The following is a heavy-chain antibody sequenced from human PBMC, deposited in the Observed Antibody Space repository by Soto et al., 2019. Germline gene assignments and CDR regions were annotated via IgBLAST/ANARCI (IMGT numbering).Heavy chain of an antibody. CDR3: AGGTDGKKVAY. D-gene: IGHD5-12*01. CDR2: FYYTGST. CDR1: GGSVSSEHYY. J-gene: IGHJ4*02. V-gene: IGHV4-61*03. Sequence: QVQLQESGPGLVKSSETLSLTCTVSGGSVSSEHYYWNWIRQPPGKGLEWIGYFYYTGSTNYNPSLASRLNMSVDMSTNLVSLKLSSVTAADTAVYYCAGGTDGKKVAYWGQGTLVTVSS.